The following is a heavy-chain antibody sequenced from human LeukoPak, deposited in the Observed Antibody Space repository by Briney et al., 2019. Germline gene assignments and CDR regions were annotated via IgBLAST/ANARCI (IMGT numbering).Heavy chain of an antibody. CDR3: VRDNLENQWLERSY. Sequence: GGSLRLSCAASGFTFSLYNMNWVRQAPGKGLEWVSQISASETSIKYADSVRGRFTISRDNVKNSVYLQMNSLRAEDTAIYYCVRDNLENQWLERSYWGQGTLVTVSS. CDR1: GFTFSLYN. V-gene: IGHV3-48*03. D-gene: IGHD6-19*01. J-gene: IGHJ4*02. CDR2: ISASETSI.